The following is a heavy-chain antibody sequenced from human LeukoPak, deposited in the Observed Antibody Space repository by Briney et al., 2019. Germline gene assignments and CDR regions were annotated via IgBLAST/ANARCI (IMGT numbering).Heavy chain of an antibody. CDR2: IYTSRST. J-gene: IGHJ4*02. Sequence: SETLSLTCTVPGASISSNYWSWFRQPAGKGLEWIGRIYTSRSTYYNPSLKSRVTMSVDTSKNQYSLKLSSVTAADTAVYYCARDDPGTVTLDYWGQGTLVTVSS. V-gene: IGHV4-4*07. CDR1: GASISSNY. CDR3: ARDDPGTVTLDY. D-gene: IGHD4-17*01.